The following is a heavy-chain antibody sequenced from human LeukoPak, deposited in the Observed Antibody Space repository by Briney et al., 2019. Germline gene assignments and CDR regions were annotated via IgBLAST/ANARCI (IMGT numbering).Heavy chain of an antibody. Sequence: QPGGSLRLSCEVSGLSVRGSYMSWVRQAPGKGLEWVSVIYSGDRTYYADSVKGRFTISRDTSKNTLYLQMNNLRADDTAMYYCTRDLTGTTWSENDYWGQGTLVTISS. CDR2: IYSGDRT. J-gene: IGHJ4*02. V-gene: IGHV3-53*01. CDR1: GLSVRGSY. CDR3: TRDLTGTTWSENDY. D-gene: IGHD6-13*01.